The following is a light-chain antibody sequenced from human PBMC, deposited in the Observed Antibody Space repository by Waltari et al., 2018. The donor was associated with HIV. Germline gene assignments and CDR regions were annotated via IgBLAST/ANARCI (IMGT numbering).Light chain of an antibody. CDR1: SSDVGGSNY. V-gene: IGLV2-14*03. CDR3: ESYTSTSVWV. CDR2: DVS. J-gene: IGLJ3*02. Sequence: QSALTQPASVSGSPGQSITISCTVSSSDVGGSNYVSWYQQHPGKAPRLMIYDVSTRPSGVSDRFSGSKSGDTASLTISGLQAEDEADYYCESYTSTSVWVFGGGTRLTVL.